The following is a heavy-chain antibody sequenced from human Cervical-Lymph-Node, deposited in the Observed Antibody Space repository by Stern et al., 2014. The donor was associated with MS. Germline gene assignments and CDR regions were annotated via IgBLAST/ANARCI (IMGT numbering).Heavy chain of an antibody. Sequence: EVQLLESGGGLVQPGGSLRLSCAASGFTFSSYSMNWVRQAPGKGLEWVSYITSSSSTIYYADSVKGRFTISRDNAKNSLYLQMNSLRDEDTAVYYCARVGWSYYDRNDAFDIWGQGTMVTVSS. CDR3: ARVGWSYYDRNDAFDI. J-gene: IGHJ3*02. V-gene: IGHV3-48*02. D-gene: IGHD3-22*01. CDR2: ITSSSSTI. CDR1: GFTFSSYS.